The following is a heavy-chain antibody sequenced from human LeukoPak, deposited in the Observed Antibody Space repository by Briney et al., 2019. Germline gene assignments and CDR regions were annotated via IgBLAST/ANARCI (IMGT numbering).Heavy chain of an antibody. V-gene: IGHV1-18*01. J-gene: IGHJ4*02. Sequence: VASVKVSCKASGYTFTSYGISWVRQAPGQGLEWMGWISPYNGNTNYAQKLQGRVTMTTDTSTSTAYMELRSLRSDDTAVYYCARRAESSGYWGYFDYWGQGTLVTVSS. CDR3: ARRAESSGYWGYFDY. CDR1: GYTFTSYG. CDR2: ISPYNGNT. D-gene: IGHD3-22*01.